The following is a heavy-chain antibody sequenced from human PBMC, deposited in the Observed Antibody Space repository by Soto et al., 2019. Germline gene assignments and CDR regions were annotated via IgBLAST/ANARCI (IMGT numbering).Heavy chain of an antibody. D-gene: IGHD2-15*01. CDR3: SRDDVYCSGGSCYGVPVDV. CDR1: GFTVSSHY. CDR2: IQSGGST. J-gene: IGHJ6*04. Sequence: EVQLVESGGDLVQPGGSLRLSCAASGFTVSSHYMNWVRQAPGKGLEWVSLIQSGGSTFYADSVKGRFTISRDNSKNTLLLQMNSQRVEDTAMYYCSRDDVYCSGGSCYGVPVDVWGRGTTVTVSS. V-gene: IGHV3-66*01.